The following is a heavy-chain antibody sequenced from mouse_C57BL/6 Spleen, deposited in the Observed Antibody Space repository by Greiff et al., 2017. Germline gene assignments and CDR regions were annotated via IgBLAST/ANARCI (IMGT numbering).Heavy chain of an antibody. CDR3: ARSLITTGFDY. Sequence: EVKLMESGGGLVQPGGSLSLSCAASGFTFTDYYMSWVRQPPGTALEWLGFIRNKANGYTTEYSASVKGRFTISRDNSQSILYLQMNALRAEDSATYYCARSLITTGFDYWGQGTTLTVSS. V-gene: IGHV7-3*01. CDR1: GFTFTDYY. D-gene: IGHD1-1*01. CDR2: IRNKANGYTT. J-gene: IGHJ2*01.